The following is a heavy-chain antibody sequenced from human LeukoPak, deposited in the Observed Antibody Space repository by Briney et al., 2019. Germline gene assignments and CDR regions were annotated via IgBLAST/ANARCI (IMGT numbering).Heavy chain of an antibody. D-gene: IGHD2-21*01. Sequence: GGSLRLSCAASGFTFSSYDMHWVRQATGKGLEWVSGIGTAGDTYYPGSVKGRFTISRENAKSSLYLQMNSLRAGDTAVYYCARDESGDNDAFDIWGQGTMVTVSS. V-gene: IGHV3-13*01. J-gene: IGHJ3*02. CDR1: GFTFSSYD. CDR3: ARDESGDNDAFDI. CDR2: IGTAGDT.